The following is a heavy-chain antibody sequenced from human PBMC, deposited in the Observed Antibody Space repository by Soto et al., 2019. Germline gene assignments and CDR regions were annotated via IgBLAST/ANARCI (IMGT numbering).Heavy chain of an antibody. V-gene: IGHV4-39*07. CDR3: QRRVFP. Sequence: PSETLSLTCTVSGGSIINSNFYWAWIRQPPGEGLEWIASIYYSGSTFYNPSLKSRVTISVDTSKNQFSLKLSSVTAADTAIYYCQRRVFPWGQGTLVTVAS. D-gene: IGHD2-8*01. J-gene: IGHJ5*02. CDR2: IYYSGST. CDR1: GGSIINSNFY.